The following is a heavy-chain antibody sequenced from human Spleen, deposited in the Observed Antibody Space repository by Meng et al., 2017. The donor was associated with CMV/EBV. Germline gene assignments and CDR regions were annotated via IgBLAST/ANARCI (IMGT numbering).Heavy chain of an antibody. Sequence: QLQLQESGPGLVKPSETLSLTCPVSGGSISSYYWSWIRQPAGKGLEWIGRIYTSGSTNYNPSLKSRVTMSVDTSKNQFSLKLSSVTAADTVVYYCARGSYYDYVWGSYRYTGGGWFDPWGQGTLVTVAS. CDR3: ARGSYYDYVWGSYRYTGGGWFDP. V-gene: IGHV4-4*07. D-gene: IGHD3-16*02. J-gene: IGHJ5*02. CDR1: GGSISSYY. CDR2: IYTSGST.